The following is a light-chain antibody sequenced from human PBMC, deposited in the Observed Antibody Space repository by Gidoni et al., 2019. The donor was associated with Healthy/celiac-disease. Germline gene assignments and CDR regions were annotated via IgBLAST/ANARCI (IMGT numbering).Light chain of an antibody. Sequence: IVMTQSPASLAVSLGERATINCKSSRSVLYSSNNKNYLAWYQQKLGQPPKLLIYWASTRESGVPDRCSGSGSGTDFTLTSSSLQAEDVAVYYCQQYYTPLPTFGQGTKLEIK. CDR3: QQYYTPLPT. CDR1: RSVLYSSNNKNY. V-gene: IGKV4-1*01. CDR2: WAS. J-gene: IGKJ2*01.